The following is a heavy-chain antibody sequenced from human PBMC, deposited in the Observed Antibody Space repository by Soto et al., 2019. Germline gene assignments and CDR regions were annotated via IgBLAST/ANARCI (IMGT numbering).Heavy chain of an antibody. J-gene: IGHJ5*02. CDR2: ISAYNGNT. D-gene: IGHD3-22*01. Sequence: ASVKVSCKASGYTFTSYGISWVRQAPGQGLEWMGWISAYNGNTNYAQKLQGRVTMTTDTSTSTAYMELRSLRSDDTAVYYCARDVPIYYASSAQGPYNWFDPWGQGTLVTVSS. CDR3: ARDVPIYYASSAQGPYNWFDP. CDR1: GYTFTSYG. V-gene: IGHV1-18*01.